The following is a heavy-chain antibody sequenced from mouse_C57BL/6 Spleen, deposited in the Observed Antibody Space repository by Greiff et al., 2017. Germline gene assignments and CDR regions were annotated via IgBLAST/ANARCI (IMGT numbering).Heavy chain of an antibody. Sequence: VMLVESGPGLVAPSQSLSITCTVSGFSLTSYGVDWVRQSPGKGLEWLGVIWGVGSTNYNSALKSRLSISKDNSKSQVFLKMNSLQTDDTAMYYCASESLYGSSSFAYWGQGTLVTVSA. CDR3: ASESLYGSSSFAY. CDR1: GFSLTSYG. V-gene: IGHV2-6*01. D-gene: IGHD1-1*01. CDR2: IWGVGST. J-gene: IGHJ3*01.